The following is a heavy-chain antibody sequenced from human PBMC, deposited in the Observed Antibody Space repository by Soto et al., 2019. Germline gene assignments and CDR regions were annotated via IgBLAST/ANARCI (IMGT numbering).Heavy chain of an antibody. CDR2: IYYSGST. CDR3: ARVTYYYDSSEYYFDY. J-gene: IGHJ4*02. D-gene: IGHD3-22*01. Sequence: SETLSLTCTVSGGSISSGGYYWSWIRQHPGKGLEWIGYIYYSGSTYYNPSLKSRVTISVDTSKNQFSLKLSSVTAADTAVYYCARVTYYYDSSEYYFDYWGQGTLVTVSS. CDR1: GGSISSGGYY. V-gene: IGHV4-31*03.